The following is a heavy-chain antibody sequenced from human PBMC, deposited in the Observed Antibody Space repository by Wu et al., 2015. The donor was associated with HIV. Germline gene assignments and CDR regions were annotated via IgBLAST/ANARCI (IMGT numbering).Heavy chain of an antibody. CDR1: GISFTHYA. J-gene: IGHJ6*02. CDR3: ARGPVAGTPGWYYYGMDV. CDR2: MNPNSGNT. D-gene: IGHD6-19*01. V-gene: IGHV1-8*01. Sequence: QVRLVQSGAEVKTPGSSVRISCKASGISFTHYAVNWVRQATGQGLEWMGWMNPNSGNTGYAQKFQGRVTMTRNTSISTAYMELSSLRSEDTAVYYCARGPVAGTPGWYYYGMDVWG.